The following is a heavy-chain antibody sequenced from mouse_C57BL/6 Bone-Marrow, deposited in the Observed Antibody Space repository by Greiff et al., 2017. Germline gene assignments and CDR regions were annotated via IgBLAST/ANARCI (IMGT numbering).Heavy chain of an antibody. CDR3: ARSQIYYDGSSYEFSY. CDR1: GYAFSSSW. CDR2: IYPGDGDT. D-gene: IGHD1-1*01. J-gene: IGHJ2*01. V-gene: IGHV1-82*01. Sequence: QVQLQQSGPELVKPGASVKISCKASGYAFSSSWMNWVKQRPGKGLEWIGRIYPGDGDTNYNGKFKGKATLTADKSSSTAYMQLSSLTSEDSAVYFCARSQIYYDGSSYEFSYWGQGTTLTVSS.